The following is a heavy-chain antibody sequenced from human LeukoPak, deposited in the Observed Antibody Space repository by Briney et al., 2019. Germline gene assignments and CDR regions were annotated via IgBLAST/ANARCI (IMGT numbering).Heavy chain of an antibody. CDR2: TYHSGTP. Sequence: SETLSLTCAVSGYPISSGYYWGWVRQSPGEELEWIGNTYHSGTPYYNPSLKSRVTISVDTSKNQFSLTLSSVTAADMALYYCARKYGSNAGYFDYWGQGALVTVSS. CDR3: ARKYGSNAGYFDY. V-gene: IGHV4-38-2*01. D-gene: IGHD4-23*01. CDR1: GYPISSGYY. J-gene: IGHJ4*02.